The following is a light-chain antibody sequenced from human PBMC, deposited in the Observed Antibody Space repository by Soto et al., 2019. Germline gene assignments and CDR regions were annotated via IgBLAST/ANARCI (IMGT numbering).Light chain of an antibody. CDR1: SSDFGTYEY. CDR2: DVS. Sequence: QSALTQPASVSGSPGQSITISCTGTSSDFGTYEYVSWYQHHPGKAPKLMIYDVSNRPSGVSDRFSGSKSGNTASLTISGLQAEDEADYYCSSYASNGDVLFGGGTQLTVL. V-gene: IGLV2-14*03. J-gene: IGLJ2*01. CDR3: SSYASNGDVL.